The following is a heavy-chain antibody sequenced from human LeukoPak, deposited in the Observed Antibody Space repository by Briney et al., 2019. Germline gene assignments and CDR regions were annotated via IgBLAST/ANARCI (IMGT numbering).Heavy chain of an antibody. V-gene: IGHV3-21*01. CDR1: GFTFSSYS. CDR3: AKDRAITFGGVIPRMPAFDI. D-gene: IGHD3-16*02. Sequence: GGSLRLSCTASGFTFSSYSLNWVRQAPGKGLEWVSSVSTGSNYIYYADSVKGRFTISRDNDKNSLYLQMNSLRVEDTAVYYCAKDRAITFGGVIPRMPAFDIWGQGTMVTVSS. J-gene: IGHJ3*02. CDR2: VSTGSNYI.